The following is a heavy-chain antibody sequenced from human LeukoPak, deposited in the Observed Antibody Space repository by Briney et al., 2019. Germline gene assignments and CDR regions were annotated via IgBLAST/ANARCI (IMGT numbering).Heavy chain of an antibody. CDR2: INWNGGST. CDR1: GFTFDDYG. Sequence: GGSLRLSCAASGFTFDDYGMSWVRQAPGKGLEWVSGINWNGGSTGYADSVKGRFTISRDNAKNSLYLQMNSLRAEDTALYYCARVGVTVTPRGFDYWGQGTLVTVSS. D-gene: IGHD4-17*01. V-gene: IGHV3-20*04. CDR3: ARVGVTVTPRGFDY. J-gene: IGHJ4*02.